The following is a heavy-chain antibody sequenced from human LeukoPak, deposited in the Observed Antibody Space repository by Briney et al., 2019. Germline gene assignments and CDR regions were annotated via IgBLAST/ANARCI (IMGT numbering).Heavy chain of an antibody. CDR3: ATDQMYYYGSRSYSPFNH. CDR1: GFTFSTYG. Sequence: GGSLRLSCAASGFTFSTYGMQWVRQAPGKGLEWVALIWYDGNNKYYADSVKGRFTISRDNSKNTLYLQMNSLRAEDTAVYYCATDQMYYYGSRSYSPFNHWGQGTLVTVSS. V-gene: IGHV3-33*01. D-gene: IGHD3-10*01. J-gene: IGHJ4*02. CDR2: IWYDGNNK.